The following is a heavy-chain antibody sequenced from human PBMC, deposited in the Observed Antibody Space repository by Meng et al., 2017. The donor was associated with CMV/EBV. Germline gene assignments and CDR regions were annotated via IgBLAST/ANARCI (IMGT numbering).Heavy chain of an antibody. D-gene: IGHD3-22*01. CDR1: GGSFSGYY. J-gene: IGHJ5*02. V-gene: IGHV4-34*01. CDR2: IKHSGST. CDR3: AGDTAYYYDSSGYTDYP. Sequence: SETLSLTCAVYGGSFSGYYWSWIRQPPGKGLEWVGEIKHSGSTNYNPSLRSRVTISVDTSKNQFSLNLSSVTAADTAVYYCAGDTAYYYDSSGYTDYPWGQGTLVTVSS.